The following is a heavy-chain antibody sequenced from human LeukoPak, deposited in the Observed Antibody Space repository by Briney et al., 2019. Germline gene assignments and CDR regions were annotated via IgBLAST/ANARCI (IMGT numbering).Heavy chain of an antibody. Sequence: GGSLRLSCAASGXTFSDHYMDWVRQAPGKGLECVGRIRNKANSYTTEYAASVKRRFSISRDDSKNSLYLQMNSLKTEDTAVYYCGRGDCSGGSCYVGAYWGQGTLVTVSS. CDR3: GRGDCSGGSCYVGAY. J-gene: IGHJ4*02. V-gene: IGHV3-72*01. CDR1: GXTFSDHY. D-gene: IGHD2-15*01. CDR2: IRNKANSYTT.